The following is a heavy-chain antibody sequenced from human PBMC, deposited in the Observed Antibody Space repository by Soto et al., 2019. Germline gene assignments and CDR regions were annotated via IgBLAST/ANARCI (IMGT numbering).Heavy chain of an antibody. CDR1: GGTFSSYA. CDR2: IIPIFGTA. V-gene: IGHV1-69*01. CDR3: AGKDTIFGVVTWFDP. Sequence: QVQLVQSGAEVKKPGSSVKVSCKASGGTFSSYAISWVRQATGQGLEWMGGIIPIFGTANYAQKFQGRVTITADESTSTDYMELSSLRSEDTAVYYCAGKDTIFGVVTWFDPWGQGTLVTVSS. J-gene: IGHJ5*02. D-gene: IGHD3-3*01.